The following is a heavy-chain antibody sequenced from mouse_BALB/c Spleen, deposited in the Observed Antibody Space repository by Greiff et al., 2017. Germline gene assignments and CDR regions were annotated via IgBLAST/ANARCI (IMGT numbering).Heavy chain of an antibody. CDR2: IYWDDDK. CDR1: GFSLSTSGMG. V-gene: IGHV8-12*01. J-gene: IGHJ4*01. Sequence: QVTLKESGPGILQPSQTLSLTCSFSGFSLSTSGMGVSWIRQPSGKGLEWLAHIYWDDDKRYNPSLKSRLTISKDTSRNQVFLKITSVDTADTATYYCARSWLLYAMDYWSQGTSVTVSS. CDR3: ARSWLLYAMDY. D-gene: IGHD2-3*01.